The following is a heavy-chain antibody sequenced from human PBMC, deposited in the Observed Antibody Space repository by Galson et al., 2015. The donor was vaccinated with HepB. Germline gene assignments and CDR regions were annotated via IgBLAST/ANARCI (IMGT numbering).Heavy chain of an antibody. CDR1: GDSVSSNSAA. V-gene: IGHV6-1*01. Sequence: CAISGDSVSSNSAAWNWIRQSPSRGLEWLGRTYYRSKWFNDYAVSVNSRVTISVDTSKNQFSLKLSSVTAADTAMYYCAREWQWLVESLFDYWGQGTLVTVSS. CDR2: TYYRSKWFN. D-gene: IGHD6-19*01. CDR3: AREWQWLVESLFDY. J-gene: IGHJ4*02.